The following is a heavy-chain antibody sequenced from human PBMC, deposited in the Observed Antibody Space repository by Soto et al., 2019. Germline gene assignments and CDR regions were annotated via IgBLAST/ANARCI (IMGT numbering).Heavy chain of an antibody. V-gene: IGHV3-53*02. CDR3: ATLGIVVVPAAIFGSDVDLDV. D-gene: IGHD2-2*01. CDR2: IYSGGST. J-gene: IGHJ6*02. CDR1: GFTVSSNY. Sequence: EVQLVETGGGLIQPGGSLRLSCAASGFTVSSNYMSWVRQAPGKGLEWVAVIYSGGSTYYADSVKGRFTISRDNSKTTLYLQMTSLRAEDTAVYYCATLGIVVVPAAIFGSDVDLDVWGQGTTVTVSS.